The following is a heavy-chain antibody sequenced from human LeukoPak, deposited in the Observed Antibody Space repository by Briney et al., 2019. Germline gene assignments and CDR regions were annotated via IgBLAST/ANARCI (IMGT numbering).Heavy chain of an antibody. Sequence: ASVKVSCKASGYTFTSYDINWVRQAAGQGLEGMGWMNPNSGNTGYAQKFQGRVTMTRNTSISTAYMELSSLRSVDTAVYYCARGDGYCSSTSCYGSYYYMDVWGKGTTVTVSS. CDR1: GYTFTSYD. CDR2: MNPNSGNT. CDR3: ARGDGYCSSTSCYGSYYYMDV. D-gene: IGHD2-2*01. J-gene: IGHJ6*03. V-gene: IGHV1-8*01.